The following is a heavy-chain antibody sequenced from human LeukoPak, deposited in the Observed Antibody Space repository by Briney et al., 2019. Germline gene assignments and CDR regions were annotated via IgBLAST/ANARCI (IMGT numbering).Heavy chain of an antibody. CDR3: ARSPPDYGGNYYFDY. V-gene: IGHV4-39*01. CDR2: IYYSGST. J-gene: IGHJ4*02. Sequence: SETLSLTCTVSGGSISSSSYYWGWIRQPPGKGLEWIGSIYYSGSTYYNPSLKSRVTISVDTSKNQFSLKLSSVTAADTAVYYCARSPPDYGGNYYFDYWGQGTLVTVSS. D-gene: IGHD4-23*01. CDR1: GGSISSSSYY.